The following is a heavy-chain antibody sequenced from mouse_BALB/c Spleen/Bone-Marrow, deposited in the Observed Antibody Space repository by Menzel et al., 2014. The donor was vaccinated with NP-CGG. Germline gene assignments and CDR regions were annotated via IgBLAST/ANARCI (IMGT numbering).Heavy chain of an antibody. V-gene: IGHV1-61*01. CDR1: GYTFTSYW. D-gene: IGHD1-1*01. J-gene: IGHJ3*01. CDR3: AREEITTVVAPAY. CDR2: IDPSDSET. Sequence: VNLVESGAELVRPGASVKLSCKASGYTFTSYWMNWVKQRPGQGLEWIGMIDPSDSETHYNQMFKDKATLTVDKSSSTAYMQLSSLTSEDSAVYYCAREEITTVVAPAYWGQGTLVTVSA.